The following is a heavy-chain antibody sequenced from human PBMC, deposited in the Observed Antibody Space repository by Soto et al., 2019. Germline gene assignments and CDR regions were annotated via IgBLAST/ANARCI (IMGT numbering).Heavy chain of an antibody. D-gene: IGHD3-22*01. Sequence: GGSLRLSCAASGFTFSSYAMHWVRQAPGKGLEWVAVISYDGSNKYYADSVKGRFTISRDNSKNTLYLQMNSLRAEDTAVYYCARAAYYYESSAYYPGDYWGQGTLVTVSS. CDR1: GFTFSSYA. V-gene: IGHV3-30-3*01. CDR3: ARAAYYYESSAYYPGDY. J-gene: IGHJ4*02. CDR2: ISYDGSNK.